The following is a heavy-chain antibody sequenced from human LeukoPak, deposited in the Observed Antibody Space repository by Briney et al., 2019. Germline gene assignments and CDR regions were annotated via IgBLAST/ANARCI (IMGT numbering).Heavy chain of an antibody. Sequence: SETLSLTCAVYGGSFSGYYWSWIRQPPGKGLEWIGEINHSGSTNYNPSLKSRVTISVDASKNQFSLKLSSVTAADTAVYYCATAYYDFWSGYHGEAFDIWGQGTMVTVSS. CDR1: GGSFSGYY. CDR3: ATAYYDFWSGYHGEAFDI. D-gene: IGHD3-3*01. J-gene: IGHJ3*02. V-gene: IGHV4-34*01. CDR2: INHSGST.